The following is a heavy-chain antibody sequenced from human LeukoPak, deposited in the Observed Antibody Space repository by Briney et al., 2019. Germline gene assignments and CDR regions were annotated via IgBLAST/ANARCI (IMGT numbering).Heavy chain of an antibody. V-gene: IGHV3-7*01. CDR2: IKQDGSEK. Sequence: PGGSLRLSCAASGFTFSSYWMTWVRQALGKGLEWVANIKQDGSEKYYVDSVKGRFTISRDNAKSSLYLQMDSLRAEDTAVYYCARAIGKSEGYWGQGTLVTVSS. J-gene: IGHJ4*02. D-gene: IGHD4-23*01. CDR3: ARAIGKSEGY. CDR1: GFTFSSYW.